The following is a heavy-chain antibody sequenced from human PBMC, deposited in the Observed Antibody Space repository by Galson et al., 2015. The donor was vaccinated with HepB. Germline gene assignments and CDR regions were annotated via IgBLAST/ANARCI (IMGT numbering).Heavy chain of an antibody. CDR2: ISSSSSYI. Sequence: SLRLSCAASGFTFSSYSMNWVRQAPGKGLEWVSSISSSSSYIYYADSVKGRFTISRDNAKNSLYLQMNSLRAEDTAVYYCARVHGDYPYYYGMDVWGQGTTVTVSS. CDR3: ARVHGDYPYYYGMDV. V-gene: IGHV3-21*01. D-gene: IGHD4-17*01. CDR1: GFTFSSYS. J-gene: IGHJ6*02.